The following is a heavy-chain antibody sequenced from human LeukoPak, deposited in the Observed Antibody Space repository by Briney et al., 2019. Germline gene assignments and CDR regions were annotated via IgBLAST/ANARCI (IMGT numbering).Heavy chain of an antibody. D-gene: IGHD2-15*01. J-gene: IGHJ3*02. V-gene: IGHV3-30*03. CDR3: ARDEDCSGGSCQLFDI. CDR2: ISYDGSNK. Sequence: GRSLRPSCAASGFTFSSYGMHWVRLAPGKGLEWVAVISYDGSNKYYADSVKGRFTISRDNSKNTLYLQMNGLRAEDTAVYYCARDEDCSGGSCQLFDIWGQGTVVTVSS. CDR1: GFTFSSYG.